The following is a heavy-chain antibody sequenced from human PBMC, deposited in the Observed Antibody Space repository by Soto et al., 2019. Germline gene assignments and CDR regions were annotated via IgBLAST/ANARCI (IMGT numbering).Heavy chain of an antibody. CDR2: IWYDGSNK. CDR1: GFTFSYYG. J-gene: IGHJ6*02. V-gene: IGHV3-33*01. CDR3: ARDRGSYGYYYGMDV. Sequence: TGGSLRLSCAASGFTFSYYGMHWVRQAPGKGLEWVAVIWYDGSNKFYADSVKGRFTISRDNSKNTLFLQMNSLRAEDTAVYYCARDRGSYGYYYGMDVWGQGTTVTVSS. D-gene: IGHD5-18*01.